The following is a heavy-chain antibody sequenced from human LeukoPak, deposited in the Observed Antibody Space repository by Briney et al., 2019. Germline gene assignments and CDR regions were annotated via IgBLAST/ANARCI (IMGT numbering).Heavy chain of an antibody. Sequence: GGSLRLSCAASGFTFSSYSMNWVRQAPGKGREWVSSISSSSSYIYYADSVKGRFTISRDNAKNSLYLQMNSLRAEDTAVYYCARGPSSSWYRGYYFDYWGQGTLVTVSS. V-gene: IGHV3-21*01. CDR2: ISSSSSYI. J-gene: IGHJ4*02. D-gene: IGHD6-13*01. CDR1: GFTFSSYS. CDR3: ARGPSSSWYRGYYFDY.